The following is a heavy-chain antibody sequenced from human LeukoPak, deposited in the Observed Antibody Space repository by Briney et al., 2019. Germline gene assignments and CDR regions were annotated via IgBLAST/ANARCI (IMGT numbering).Heavy chain of an antibody. CDR3: ARDSGYDKTFFDY. CDR2: INPNSGGT. J-gene: IGHJ4*02. D-gene: IGHD5-12*01. Sequence: ASVKVSCKASGYTFTGYYMHWVRQAPGQGLEWMGWINPNSGGTNYAQKFQGRVTMTRDTSISTAYMELSRLRSDDTAVYYCARDSGYDKTFFDYWGQGTLVTVSS. V-gene: IGHV1-2*02. CDR1: GYTFTGYY.